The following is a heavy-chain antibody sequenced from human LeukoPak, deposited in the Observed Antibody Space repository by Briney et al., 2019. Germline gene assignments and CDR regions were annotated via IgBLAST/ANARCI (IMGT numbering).Heavy chain of an antibody. CDR3: ASTGYCIGGSCYSNYFDH. CDR1: GVSITSFY. D-gene: IGHD2-15*01. J-gene: IGHJ4*02. CDR2: IYYSGST. Sequence: SETLSLTCTVSGVSITSFYWSWIRQPPGKGREWIGYIYYSGSTNYNPSLKRRVTVSLDTTKTQVSLKLISVSAADTAVYYCASTGYCIGGSCYSNYFDHWGQGTLVTVSS. V-gene: IGHV4-59*08.